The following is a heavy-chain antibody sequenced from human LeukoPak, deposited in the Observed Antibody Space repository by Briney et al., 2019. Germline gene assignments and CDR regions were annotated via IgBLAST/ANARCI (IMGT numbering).Heavy chain of an antibody. CDR3: ARSPSWSSSWYDY. D-gene: IGHD6-13*01. Sequence: GASVKVPCKASGYTFTGCYMHWVRQAAGQGLEWMGWINPNSGGTNYAQKFQGRVTMTRDTSISTAYMELSRLRSDDTAVYYCARSPSWSSSWYDYWGQGTLVTVSS. CDR2: INPNSGGT. CDR1: GYTFTGCY. J-gene: IGHJ4*02. V-gene: IGHV1-2*02.